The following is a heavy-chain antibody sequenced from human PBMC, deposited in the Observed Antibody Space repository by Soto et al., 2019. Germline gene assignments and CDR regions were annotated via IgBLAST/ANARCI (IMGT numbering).Heavy chain of an antibody. V-gene: IGHV1-8*01. CDR2: MNPNSGNT. CDR1: GYTFSSYD. Sequence: QVQLVQSGAEVKKPGASVKVSCKASGYTFSSYDINWVRQATGQGLEWMGWMNPNSGNTGYAQKFQGRVTMTRNTSISTAYMELSSLRSEDTAVYYCARTPMTTVTRIKNWFDPWGQGTLVTVSS. D-gene: IGHD4-17*01. CDR3: ARTPMTTVTRIKNWFDP. J-gene: IGHJ5*02.